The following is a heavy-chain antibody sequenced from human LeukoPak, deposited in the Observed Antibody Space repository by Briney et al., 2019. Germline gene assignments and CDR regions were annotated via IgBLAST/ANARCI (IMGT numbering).Heavy chain of an antibody. J-gene: IGHJ4*02. V-gene: IGHV3-23*01. CDR3: AKARGATYGTYYFDY. CDR2: SGSGGDT. CDR1: GFTFSSYA. Sequence: PGGSLRLSCAASGFTFSSYAMNWVRQAPGKGLEWVSISGSGGDTYYADSVKGRFTISRDNSKNTLYLQKNSLRAEDTAVYYCAKARGATYGTYYFDYWGQGTLVTVSS. D-gene: IGHD4/OR15-4a*01.